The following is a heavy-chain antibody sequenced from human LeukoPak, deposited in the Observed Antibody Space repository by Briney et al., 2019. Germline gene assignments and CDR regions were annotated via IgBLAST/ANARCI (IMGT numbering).Heavy chain of an antibody. J-gene: IGHJ4*02. V-gene: IGHV3-21*01. CDR1: GFTFSSYS. Sequence: PGGSLRLSCAASGFTFSSYSMKLVRQAPGKGLEWVSSISSSSSYIYYADSVKGRFTISRDNAKNSLYLQMNSLRAEDTAVYYCARASYCSSTSCYRAPFDYWGQGTLVTVSS. D-gene: IGHD2-2*01. CDR2: ISSSSSYI. CDR3: ARASYCSSTSCYRAPFDY.